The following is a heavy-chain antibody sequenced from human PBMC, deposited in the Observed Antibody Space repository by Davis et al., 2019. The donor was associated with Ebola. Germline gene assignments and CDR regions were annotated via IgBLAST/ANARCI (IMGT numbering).Heavy chain of an antibody. J-gene: IGHJ4*02. CDR3: AREYYYDTSGYYFRHLDY. CDR1: GFDFSTYT. D-gene: IGHD3-22*01. CDR2: ISSSRNFI. Sequence: PGGSLRLSCAASGFDFSTYTMNWVRQAPGKGLEWVASISSSRNFIYYADSLKGRLTISRDNAKNSLHLQMNSLRAEDTAVYYCAREYYYDTSGYYFRHLDYWGQGTLVTVSS. V-gene: IGHV3-21*01.